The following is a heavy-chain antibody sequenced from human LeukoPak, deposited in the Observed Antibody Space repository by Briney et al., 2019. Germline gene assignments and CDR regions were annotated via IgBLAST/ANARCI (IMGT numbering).Heavy chain of an antibody. V-gene: IGHV3-53*01. J-gene: IGHJ3*02. CDR1: GFTVSSNH. CDR2: IYSGGST. D-gene: IGHD3-22*01. CDR3: ARDRGKSSGYYFDAFDI. Sequence: PGGSLRLSCAASGFTVSSNHMSWVRQAPGKGLEWVSVIYSGGSTYYADSVKGRFTISRDNSKNTLYLQMNSLRAEDTAVYYCARDRGKSSGYYFDAFDIWGQGTMVTVSS.